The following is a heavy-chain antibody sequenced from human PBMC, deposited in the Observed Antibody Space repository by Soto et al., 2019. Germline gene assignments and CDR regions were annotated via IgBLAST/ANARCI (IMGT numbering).Heavy chain of an antibody. J-gene: IGHJ4*02. V-gene: IGHV1-69*12. D-gene: IGHD3-22*01. Sequence: QVQLVQSGAEVKKPGSSVKVSCKASGGTFSSYAISWVRQAPGQGLEWMGGIIPIFGTANYAQKFQGRVTITADESTSTAYMELRSLRSEDTAVYYCAGPKSYYYDSSGYYKRDYWGQGTLVTVSS. CDR3: AGPKSYYYDSSGYYKRDY. CDR2: IIPIFGTA. CDR1: GGTFSSYA.